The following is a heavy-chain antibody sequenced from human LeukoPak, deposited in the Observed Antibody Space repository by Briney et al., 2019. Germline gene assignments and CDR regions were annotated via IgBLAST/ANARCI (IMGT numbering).Heavy chain of an antibody. CDR1: GYSFISYW. Sequence: GESLKISCKGSGYSFISYWIGWVRQMPGKGLEWMGIIYPGDSDTRYSPSFQGQVTISADKSISTAYLQWSSLKASDTAMYYCARQIAAAGTIIDYWGQRTLVTVSS. V-gene: IGHV5-51*01. CDR2: IYPGDSDT. J-gene: IGHJ4*02. D-gene: IGHD6-13*01. CDR3: ARQIAAAGTIIDY.